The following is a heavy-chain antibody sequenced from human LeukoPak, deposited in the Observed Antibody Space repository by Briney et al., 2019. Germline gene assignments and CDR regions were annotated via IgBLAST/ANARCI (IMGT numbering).Heavy chain of an antibody. Sequence: GGSLRLSCVASGFTFSSYAMSWVRQAPGKGLEWVSAISGSGGSTYYADSVKGRFTISRDNSKNTLYLQMNSLRAEDTAVYYCAKGEWGVVPAANFDYWGQGTLVTVSS. CDR3: AKGEWGVVPAANFDY. D-gene: IGHD2-2*01. CDR2: ISGSGGST. J-gene: IGHJ4*02. V-gene: IGHV3-23*01. CDR1: GFTFSSYA.